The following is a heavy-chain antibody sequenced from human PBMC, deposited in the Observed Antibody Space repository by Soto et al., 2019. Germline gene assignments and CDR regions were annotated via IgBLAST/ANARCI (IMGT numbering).Heavy chain of an antibody. D-gene: IGHD6-19*01. Sequence: PXGSRRLSCAASGFTFSSSALTRVRQAPGKGLEWVSAISGSGGSTYYADSVKGRFTISRDNSKNTLYLQMNSLRAEDTAVYYCAKDSSGYTAWGQGTLATVSS. J-gene: IGHJ5*02. CDR2: ISGSGGST. V-gene: IGHV3-23*01. CDR1: GFTFSSSA. CDR3: AKDSSGYTA.